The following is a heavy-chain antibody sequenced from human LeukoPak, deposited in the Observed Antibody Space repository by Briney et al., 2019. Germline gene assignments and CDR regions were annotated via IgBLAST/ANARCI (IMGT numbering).Heavy chain of an antibody. J-gene: IGHJ4*02. D-gene: IGHD3-10*01. CDR1: AGSITSGGYY. CDR3: ARGDPWFGELRE. CDR2: IYYSGST. V-gene: IGHV4-31*03. Sequence: SETLSLTCTVSAGSITSGGYYWSWIRQHPGKGLEWIGHIYYSGSTYYNPSLKRRFTISVDTSKNQFCLKLSSVTAADTAVYYWARGDPWFGELREWGQGTLVSVCS.